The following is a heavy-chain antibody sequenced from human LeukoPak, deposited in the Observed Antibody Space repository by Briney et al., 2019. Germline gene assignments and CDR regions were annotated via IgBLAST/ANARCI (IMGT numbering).Heavy chain of an antibody. V-gene: IGHV4-59*01. CDR1: GGSISSYY. D-gene: IGHD1-26*01. J-gene: IGHJ3*02. Sequence: PSETLSLTCTVSGGSISSYYWSWIRQPPGKGLEWIGYIYYSGSTNYNPSLKSRVTISVDTSKNQFSLKLSSVTAADTAVYYCARADRGWELPEFDAFDIWGQGTMVTVSS. CDR2: IYYSGST. CDR3: ARADRGWELPEFDAFDI.